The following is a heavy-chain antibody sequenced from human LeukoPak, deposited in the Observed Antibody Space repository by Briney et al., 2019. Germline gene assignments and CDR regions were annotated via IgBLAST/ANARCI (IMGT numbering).Heavy chain of an antibody. CDR1: GFTFSTYS. D-gene: IGHD5-24*01. Sequence: GGSLRLSCAASGFTFSTYSMNWVRLAPGKGLEWVSSISSGSSYIYYADSVKGRFTISRDNAKNSMYLQMNSLTAEDTAVYYCARPQMATNYYYYYDMDVWGRGTTVTVSS. V-gene: IGHV3-21*01. CDR2: ISSGSSYI. J-gene: IGHJ6*02. CDR3: ARPQMATNYYYYYDMDV.